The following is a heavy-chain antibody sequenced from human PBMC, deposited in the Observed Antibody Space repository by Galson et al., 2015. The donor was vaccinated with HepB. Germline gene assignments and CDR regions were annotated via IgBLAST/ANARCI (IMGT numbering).Heavy chain of an antibody. CDR1: GFTFSRHT. CDR2: ISTNGANI. J-gene: IGHJ3*02. CDR3: ATVLFGSGAYWTFEM. V-gene: IGHV3-48*04. D-gene: IGHD2-15*01. Sequence: SLRLSCAASGFTFSRHTMSWVRQTPGQGLQWLSYISTNGANIHYADSVKGRFTVARDNAKNAMFLQMNSLRAEDPAVYYCATVLFGSGAYWTFEMWGQGTLVTVSS.